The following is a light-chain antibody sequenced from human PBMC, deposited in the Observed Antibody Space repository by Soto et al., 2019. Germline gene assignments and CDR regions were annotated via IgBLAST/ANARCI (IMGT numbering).Light chain of an antibody. CDR3: QSYYSILRHV. Sequence: QSVLTQPPSVSGAPGQRVTISCTGSSSNIGAGYDVHWYQQLPGTAPKLLIYGNSNRPSGVPDRFSGSKSGTSASLAITGLQAEDEADYYCQSYYSILRHVFGTGSEVTV. J-gene: IGLJ1*01. V-gene: IGLV1-40*01. CDR2: GNS. CDR1: SSNIGAGYD.